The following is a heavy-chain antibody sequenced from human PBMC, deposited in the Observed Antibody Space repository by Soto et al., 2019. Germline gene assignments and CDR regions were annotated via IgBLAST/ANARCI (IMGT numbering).Heavy chain of an antibody. J-gene: IGHJ4*02. D-gene: IGHD3-9*01. CDR3: AKVLRYFDWPYDY. CDR2: MNASNGNT. Sequence: ASVKVSCKASGYTFTSYDINWVRQAPGQRLEWMGWMNASNGNTKYSQKFQGRVTITRDTSASTAYMELSSLRSEDTAVYYCAKVLRYFDWPYDYWGQGTLVTVSS. V-gene: IGHV1-3*01. CDR1: GYTFTSYD.